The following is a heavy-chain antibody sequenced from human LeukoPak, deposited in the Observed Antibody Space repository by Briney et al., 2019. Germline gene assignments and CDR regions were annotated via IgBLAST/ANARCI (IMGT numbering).Heavy chain of an antibody. Sequence: GGSLRLSCAASGFTFSSFWMTWVRQAPGKGLEWAANIKEDGSQKYYVDSVKSRFTISRDNAKNSLFLQTNNLRVDDTAVYYCARDSGWFRFDYWGQGTLVTVSS. CDR2: IKEDGSQK. J-gene: IGHJ4*02. CDR1: GFTFSSFW. D-gene: IGHD6-19*01. V-gene: IGHV3-7*03. CDR3: ARDSGWFRFDY.